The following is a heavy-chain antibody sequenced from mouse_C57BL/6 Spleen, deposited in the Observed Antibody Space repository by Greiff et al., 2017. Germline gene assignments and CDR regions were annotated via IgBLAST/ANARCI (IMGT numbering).Heavy chain of an antibody. V-gene: IGHV1-64*01. CDR1: GYTFTSYW. CDR3: ASSGYSNYYAMDY. J-gene: IGHJ4*01. CDR2: IHPNSGST. Sequence: QVQLKQPGAELVKPGASVKLSCKASGYTFTSYWMHWVKQRPGQGLEWIGMIHPNSGSTNYNEKFKSKATLTVDKSSSTAYMQLSSLTSEDSAVYYCASSGYSNYYAMDYWGQGTSVTVSS. D-gene: IGHD2-5*01.